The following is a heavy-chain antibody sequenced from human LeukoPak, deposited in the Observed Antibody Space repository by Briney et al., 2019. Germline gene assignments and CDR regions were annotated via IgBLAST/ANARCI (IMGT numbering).Heavy chain of an antibody. CDR1: GGSISSYY. CDR3: ARGPHGYSSSWYYFDY. CDR2: IYYSGST. D-gene: IGHD6-13*01. J-gene: IGHJ4*02. Sequence: SETLSLTCTVSGGSISSYYWSWIRQPPAKGLEWIGYIYYSGSTNYNPSLKSRVTISVDTSKNQFSLKLSSVTAADTAVYYCARGPHGYSSSWYYFDYWGQGTLVTVSS. V-gene: IGHV4-59*01.